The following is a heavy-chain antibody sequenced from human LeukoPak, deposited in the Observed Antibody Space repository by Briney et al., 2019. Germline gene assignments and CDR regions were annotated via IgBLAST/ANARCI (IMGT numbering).Heavy chain of an antibody. CDR1: GYTFTSYW. J-gene: IGHJ4*02. CDR2: IYPGDSDT. D-gene: IGHD6-13*01. Sequence: PGESLKISCLGSGYTFTSYWIGWVRQMPGKGLEWMGIIYPGDSDTRYSPSFQGQVTITADKSITTAYLQWSSLKASDSAIYYCAKTSYSSSWYVFDYWGQGTLVTVSS. CDR3: AKTSYSSSWYVFDY. V-gene: IGHV5-51*01.